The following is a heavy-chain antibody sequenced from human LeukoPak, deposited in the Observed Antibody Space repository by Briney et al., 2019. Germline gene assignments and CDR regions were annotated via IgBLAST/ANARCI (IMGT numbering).Heavy chain of an antibody. CDR3: ARGRRDIVVVTAIQRCWFDP. V-gene: IGHV4-34*01. CDR2: INQSGST. D-gene: IGHD2-21*02. J-gene: IGHJ5*02. Sequence: PSETLSLTCAVSGGSFSGYYWSWIRQPPGKGLEWIGEINQSGSTNYNPSLKSRVTISVDTSKNQFSLKLSSVTAADTAVYYCARGRRDIVVVTAIQRCWFDPWGQGTLVTVSS. CDR1: GGSFSGYY.